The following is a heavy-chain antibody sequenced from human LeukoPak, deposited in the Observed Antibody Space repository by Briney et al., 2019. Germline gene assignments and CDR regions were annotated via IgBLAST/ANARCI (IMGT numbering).Heavy chain of an antibody. CDR2: INHSGST. CDR3: ARGYILEWFKNWFDP. D-gene: IGHD3-3*01. V-gene: IGHV4-34*01. Sequence: SETLSLTCAVYGGSFSGYYWSWIRQPPGKGLEWIGEINHSGSTNYNPSLKSRVTISVDTSKNQFSLKLSSVTAADTAVYYCARGYILEWFKNWFDPWGQGTLVTVSS. J-gene: IGHJ5*02. CDR1: GGSFSGYY.